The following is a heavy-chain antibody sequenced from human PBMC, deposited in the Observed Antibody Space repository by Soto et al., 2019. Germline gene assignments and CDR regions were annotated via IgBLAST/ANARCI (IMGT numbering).Heavy chain of an antibody. D-gene: IGHD3-22*01. CDR3: ARDRTYYCDYMGDY. V-gene: IGHV1-3*01. J-gene: IGHJ4*02. CDR2: INAGNGNT. Sequence: QVQLVQSGAEVKKPGASVKVSCKASGYTFTSYVLHWVRQAPGQRPEWMGWINAGNGNTKYSQNFQGRVTISKNTSASTVYMELRSLKSEDTAVYYCARDRTYYCDYMGDYWGQGNLVAVSS. CDR1: GYTFTSYV.